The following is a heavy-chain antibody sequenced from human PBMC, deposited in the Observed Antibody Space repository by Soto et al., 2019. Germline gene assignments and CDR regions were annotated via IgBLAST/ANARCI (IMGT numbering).Heavy chain of an antibody. D-gene: IGHD3-9*01. V-gene: IGHV3-74*01. CDR3: VRGSDMND. CDR1: GFDFGSSW. J-gene: IGHJ4*02. Sequence: EVQLVESGGGLVQPGGSLRLSCAASGFDFGSSWMHWIRQGPGKGLMWVSHINSDESTTNYAASVKGRFTISRDNAKNTLYLQMNSLRADDTALYYCVRGSDMNDWGQGTLVTVSS. CDR2: INSDESTT.